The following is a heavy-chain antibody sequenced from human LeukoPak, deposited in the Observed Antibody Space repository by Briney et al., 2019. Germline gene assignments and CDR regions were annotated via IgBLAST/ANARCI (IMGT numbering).Heavy chain of an antibody. CDR3: ALELPRGARLRYFDSYYYYGMDV. Sequence: PGGSLRLSCAASGFTFSSYAMHWVRQAPGKGLEWVAVISYDGSNKYYADSVKGRFTISRDNSKNTLYLQMNSLRAEDTAVYYCALELPRGARLRYFDSYYYYGMDVWGQGTTVTVSS. J-gene: IGHJ6*02. CDR1: GFTFSSYA. D-gene: IGHD3-9*01. V-gene: IGHV3-30-3*01. CDR2: ISYDGSNK.